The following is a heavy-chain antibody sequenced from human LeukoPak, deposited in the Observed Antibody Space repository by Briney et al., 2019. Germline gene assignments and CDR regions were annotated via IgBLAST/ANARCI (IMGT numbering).Heavy chain of an antibody. CDR1: GFTFSSYE. V-gene: IGHV3-48*03. CDR3: ARIRDTAMVMPDY. Sequence: GGSLRLSCAASGFTFSSYEMNWVRQAPGKGLEWVSYISSSGSTIYYADSVKGRFTISRDNAKNSLYLQMNSLRAEDTAVYYCARIRDTAMVMPDYWGQGTLVTVSS. J-gene: IGHJ4*02. CDR2: ISSSGSTI. D-gene: IGHD5-18*01.